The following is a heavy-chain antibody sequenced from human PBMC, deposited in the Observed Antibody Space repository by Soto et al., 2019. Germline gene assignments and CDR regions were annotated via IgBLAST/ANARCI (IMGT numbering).Heavy chain of an antibody. CDR1: EFNFRYFY. V-gene: IGHV3-11*01. CDR3: ARTAWELGVRFDY. CDR2: ISGSGSNI. Sequence: GGPLRLSYGASEFNFRYFYMTWIRRVPGRGLECLSYISGSGSNIHYADSVKGRFTISRDNAKNSLYLQMDGLRADDTATYYCARTAWELGVRFDYWGQGALVTVSS. J-gene: IGHJ4*02. D-gene: IGHD1-26*01.